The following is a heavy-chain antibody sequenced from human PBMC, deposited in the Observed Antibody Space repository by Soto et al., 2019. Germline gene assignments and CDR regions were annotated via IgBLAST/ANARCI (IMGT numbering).Heavy chain of an antibody. V-gene: IGHV1-24*01. J-gene: IGHJ4*02. CDR2: FDPEDGET. Sequence: GASVKVSCTVSGYTLTELSMHWVRQAPGKGLEWMGGFDPEDGETIYAQKFQGRVTMTEDTSTDTAYMELSSLRSEDTAVYYCAAGSGYSYGLRFDYWGQGTLVTVSS. CDR1: GYTLTELS. CDR3: AAGSGYSYGLRFDY. D-gene: IGHD5-18*01.